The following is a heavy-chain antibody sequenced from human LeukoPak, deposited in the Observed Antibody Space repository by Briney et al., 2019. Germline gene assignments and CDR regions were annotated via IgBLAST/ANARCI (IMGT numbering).Heavy chain of an antibody. CDR1: GGSISSSSYY. V-gene: IGHV4-39*01. J-gene: IGHJ6*03. D-gene: IGHD5-24*01. Sequence: SETLSLTCTVSGGSISSSSYYWGWIRQPPGKGLEWIGSIYYSGSTYYNPALKSRVTISVDTSKNQFSLELSSVTAADTAVYYCARLADERWLQISSYYYYMDVWGKGTTVTISS. CDR2: IYYSGST. CDR3: ARLADERWLQISSYYYYMDV.